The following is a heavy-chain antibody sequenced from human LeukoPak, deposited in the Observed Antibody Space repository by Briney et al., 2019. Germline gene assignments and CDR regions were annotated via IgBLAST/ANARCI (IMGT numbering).Heavy chain of an antibody. CDR3: ARGGIAAAGSFDY. CDR1: GRTFSSNA. CDR2: IIPIFGTA. D-gene: IGHD6-13*01. J-gene: IGHJ4*02. V-gene: IGHV1-69*01. Sequence: GASVKVSCKASGRTFSSNAISWVRQAPGQGLEWMGGIIPIFGTANYAQRFQGRVTITADESTSTAYMELSSLRSEDTAVYYCARGGIAAAGSFDYWGQGTLVTVSS.